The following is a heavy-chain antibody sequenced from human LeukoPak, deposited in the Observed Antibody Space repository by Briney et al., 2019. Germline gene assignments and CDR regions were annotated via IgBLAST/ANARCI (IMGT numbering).Heavy chain of an antibody. CDR2: INPSGGST. V-gene: IGHV1-46*01. J-gene: IGHJ5*02. CDR3: ARDPGRGNWFDP. Sequence: GASVKVSRKASGYTFTSYYMHWVRQAPGQGLEWMGIINPSGGSTSYAQRFQGRVTMTRDTSTSTVYMELSSLRSEDTAVYYCARDPGRGNWFDPWGQGTLVTVSS. CDR1: GYTFTSYY.